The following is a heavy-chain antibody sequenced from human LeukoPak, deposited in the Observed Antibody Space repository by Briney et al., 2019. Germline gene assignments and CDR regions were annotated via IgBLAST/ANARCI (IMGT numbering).Heavy chain of an antibody. D-gene: IGHD3-9*01. Sequence: GGSLRLSCAASGFTFSSYSMNWVRQAPGKGLEWVSSISSSSSYIYYADSVKGRFTISRDNAKNSLYLQMNGLRAEDTAVYYCARTLGNVLRYFTAFDYWGQGTLVTVSS. CDR1: GFTFSSYS. J-gene: IGHJ4*02. CDR2: ISSSSSYI. CDR3: ARTLGNVLRYFTAFDY. V-gene: IGHV3-21*01.